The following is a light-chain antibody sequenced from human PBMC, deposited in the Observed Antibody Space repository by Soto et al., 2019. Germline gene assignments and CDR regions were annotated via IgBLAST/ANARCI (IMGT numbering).Light chain of an antibody. Sequence: DIVMTQSPDSLALSLCERATINCRSSQSVLYSSNNNNYLAWYQQKPGQPPKLIIYWASTRESGVPDRFSGSRSGAEFTLTISSLQSEDFEVYYCQHYVTWPLTFGGGTKV. CDR1: QSVLYSSNNNNY. CDR3: QHYVTWPLT. CDR2: WAS. V-gene: IGKV4-1*01. J-gene: IGKJ4*01.